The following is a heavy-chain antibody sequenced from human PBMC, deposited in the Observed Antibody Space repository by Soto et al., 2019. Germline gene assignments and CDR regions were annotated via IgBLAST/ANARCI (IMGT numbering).Heavy chain of an antibody. V-gene: IGHV1-18*01. Sequence: QVQLVRSGAVVKKPGASVKVSCKASGYTFTRYGFNWVRQAPGRGLEWMGWIIGYNGKGSYPQKVQGRVTMTIDTSSCTGYMELRNLRSDDTAVYYCARLNRFNHDYVDYWGQGTLENVSS. CDR2: IIGYNGKG. J-gene: IGHJ4*02. CDR1: GYTFTRYG. D-gene: IGHD3-3*01. CDR3: ARLNRFNHDYVDY.